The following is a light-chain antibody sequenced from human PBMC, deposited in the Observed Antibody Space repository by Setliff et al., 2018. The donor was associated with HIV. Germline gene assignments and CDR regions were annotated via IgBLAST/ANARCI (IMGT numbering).Light chain of an antibody. J-gene: IGLJ1*01. CDR3: SAYSSITPQV. Sequence: QSALTQPASVSGSHGQAITISCTGTSSDIGGSNFVSWYQQYPGKAPKCIIYTVSNRPSGVSDRFSGSKSGNTASMTISGLQAEDEADYYCSAYSSITPQVFGTGTNVTVL. CDR1: SSDIGGSNF. CDR2: TVS. V-gene: IGLV2-14*01.